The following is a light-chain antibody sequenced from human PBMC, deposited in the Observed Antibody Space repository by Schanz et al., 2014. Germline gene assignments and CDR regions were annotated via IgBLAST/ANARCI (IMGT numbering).Light chain of an antibody. J-gene: IGKJ1*01. Sequence: DIQMTQSPSTLSASVGDRVTITCRASQSISSYLAWYQQKPGKAPKLLIYKASSLESGVPSRFSGSGSGTEFTLTISSLQSEDFAVYYCQQYDNWPPWTFGQGTKVELK. CDR1: QSISSY. V-gene: IGKV1-5*03. CDR3: QQYDNWPPWT. CDR2: KAS.